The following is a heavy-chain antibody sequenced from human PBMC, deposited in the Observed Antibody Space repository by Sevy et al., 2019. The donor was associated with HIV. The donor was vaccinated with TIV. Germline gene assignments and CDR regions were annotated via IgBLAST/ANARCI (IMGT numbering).Heavy chain of an antibody. CDR1: GGSISSYY. Sequence: SETLSLTCTVSGGSISSYYWSWIRQPPGKGLEWIGYIYYSGSTNYNPSLKSRVTISVDTSKNQFSLKLSSVTAADTAVYYCARRGGYCSSTSCYLGVYYYYMDVWGKGTTVTVSS. CDR3: ARRGGYCSSTSCYLGVYYYYMDV. CDR2: IYYSGST. J-gene: IGHJ6*03. D-gene: IGHD2-2*01. V-gene: IGHV4-59*08.